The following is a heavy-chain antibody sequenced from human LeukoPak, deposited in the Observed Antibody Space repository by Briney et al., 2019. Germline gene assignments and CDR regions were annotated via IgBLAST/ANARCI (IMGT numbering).Heavy chain of an antibody. D-gene: IGHD1-26*01. Sequence: GGSLRLSGAASGFTFSSFGMHWVRQAPGKGLVWVAVISYDGSNKYYADSVKGRFTIARDNSKNTLYLQMNSLRAEDTAVYYCAKRSNSGSYLYFDYWGQGTLVTVSS. J-gene: IGHJ4*02. V-gene: IGHV3-30*18. CDR3: AKRSNSGSYLYFDY. CDR1: GFTFSSFG. CDR2: ISYDGSNK.